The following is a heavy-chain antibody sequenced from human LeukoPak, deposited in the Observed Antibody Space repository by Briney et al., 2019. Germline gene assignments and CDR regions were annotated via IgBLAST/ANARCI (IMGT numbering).Heavy chain of an antibody. Sequence: SETLSLTCAVSGGSISSGGYSWSWIRQPPGKGLEWIGYIYHSGSTYYNPSLKSRVTISVDTSKNQFSLKLSSVTAADTAVYYCARHGYYYDSSGYSDAFDIWGQGTMVTVSS. CDR2: IYHSGST. D-gene: IGHD3-22*01. CDR1: GGSISSGGYS. V-gene: IGHV4-30-2*01. CDR3: ARHGYYYDSSGYSDAFDI. J-gene: IGHJ3*02.